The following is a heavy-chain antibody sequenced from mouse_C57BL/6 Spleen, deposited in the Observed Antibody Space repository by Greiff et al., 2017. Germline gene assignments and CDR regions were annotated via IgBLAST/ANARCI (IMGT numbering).Heavy chain of an antibody. D-gene: IGHD1-1*01. J-gene: IGHJ2*01. Sequence: QVQLKQPGAELVRPGSSVKLSCKASGYTFTSYWMHWVKQRPIQGLEWIGNIDPSDSETHYNQKFKDKATLTVDKSSSTAYMQLSSLTSEDSAVYYCARRSFYGSSYRYYFDYWGQGTTLTVSS. V-gene: IGHV1-52*01. CDR2: IDPSDSET. CDR1: GYTFTSYW. CDR3: ARRSFYGSSYRYYFDY.